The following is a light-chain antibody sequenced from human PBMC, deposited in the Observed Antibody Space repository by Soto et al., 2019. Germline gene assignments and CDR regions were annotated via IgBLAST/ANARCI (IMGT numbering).Light chain of an antibody. CDR3: ETWDSNTRV. J-gene: IGLJ2*01. CDR1: SGHSSYI. V-gene: IGLV4-60*03. Sequence: QLVLTQSSSASASLGSSVKLTCTQSSGHSSYIIAWHQQQPGKAPRYLMKLEGSGSYNKGSGVPDRFSGSSSGADRYLTISNLQSEDEADYYCETWDSNTRVFGGGTKLTVL. CDR2: LEGSGSY.